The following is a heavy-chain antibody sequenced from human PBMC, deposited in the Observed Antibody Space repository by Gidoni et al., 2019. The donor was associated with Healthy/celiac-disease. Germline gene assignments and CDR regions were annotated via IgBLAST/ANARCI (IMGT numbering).Heavy chain of an antibody. CDR2: VSASGVST. CDR3: AKDLRTGGSPYYFDY. CDR1: GFPFSSYA. J-gene: IGHJ4*02. V-gene: IGHV3-23*04. Sequence: EVQLVESGGGLVQPGGSLRLSCAASGFPFSSYAMSWVRQAPGKGLEWVSGVSASGVSTYYADSVKGRFTIFRDNSKNTLYLEMNSLRAEDAAVYYCAKDLRTGGSPYYFDYWGQGTLVTVSS. D-gene: IGHD2-15*01.